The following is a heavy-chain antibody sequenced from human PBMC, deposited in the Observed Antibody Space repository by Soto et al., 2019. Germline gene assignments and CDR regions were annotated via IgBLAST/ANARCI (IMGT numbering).Heavy chain of an antibody. D-gene: IGHD6-19*01. CDR1: GFVFSTYA. J-gene: IGHJ4*02. CDR3: AKHIAVANTRGFDY. Sequence: GGSLRLSCAASGFVFSTYAMNWVRQAPGKGLEWVSTISGGGGSTYYADSVKGRFTISRDNSKKTLYLQMNSLRADDTAVYYCAKHIAVANTRGFDYWGQGT. CDR2: ISGGGGST. V-gene: IGHV3-23*01.